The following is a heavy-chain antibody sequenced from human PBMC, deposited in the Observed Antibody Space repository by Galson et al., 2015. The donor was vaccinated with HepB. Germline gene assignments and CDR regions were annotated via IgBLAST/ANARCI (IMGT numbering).Heavy chain of an antibody. V-gene: IGHV3-23*01. D-gene: IGHD3-3*01. CDR3: AKDLKKSYDDFWSGYYSGAFDI. CDR1: GFTFSSYA. Sequence: SLRLSCAASGFTFSSYAMSWVRQAPGKGLEWVSAISGSGGSTYYADSVKGRFTISRDNSKNTLYLQMNSLRAEDTAVYYCAKDLKKSYDDFWSGYYSGAFDIWGQGTMVTVSS. CDR2: ISGSGGST. J-gene: IGHJ3*02.